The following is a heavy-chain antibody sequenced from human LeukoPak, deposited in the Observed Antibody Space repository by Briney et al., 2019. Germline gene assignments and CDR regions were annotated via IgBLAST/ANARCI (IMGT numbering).Heavy chain of an antibody. CDR1: GFTVSNFW. D-gene: IGHD3-22*01. CDR3: ARGAYYYED. V-gene: IGHV3-74*01. Sequence: GGSLRLSCAASGFTVSNFWMHWVRQAPGQGLVWVSRINSDGTSTNYADSVKGRLTISRDNTKNTLYLQMNSLTVEDTAVYYCARGAYYYEDWGQGTLVTVSS. CDR2: INSDGTST. J-gene: IGHJ4*02.